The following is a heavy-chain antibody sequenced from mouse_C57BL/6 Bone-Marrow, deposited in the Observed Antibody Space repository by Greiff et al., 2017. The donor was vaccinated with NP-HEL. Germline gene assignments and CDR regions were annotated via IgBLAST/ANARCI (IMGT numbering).Heavy chain of an antibody. J-gene: IGHJ4*01. CDR3: TTLGSSYAMDY. V-gene: IGHV14-4*01. D-gene: IGHD1-1*01. CDR1: GFNIKDDY. Sequence: VQLQQSGAELVRPGASVKLSCTASGFNIKDDYMHWVKQRPEQGLEWIGWIDPENGDTEYPSKFQGKATITADTSSNTAYLQLSSLTSEDTAVYYCTTLGSSYAMDYWGQGTSVTVSS. CDR2: IDPENGDT.